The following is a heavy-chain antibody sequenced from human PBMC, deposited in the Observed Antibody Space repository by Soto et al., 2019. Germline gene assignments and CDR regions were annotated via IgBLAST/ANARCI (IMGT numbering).Heavy chain of an antibody. D-gene: IGHD3-10*01. CDR2: IYHSGST. J-gene: IGHJ6*02. CDR3: ARVVTMVRGVHGMDV. V-gene: IGHV4-4*02. CDR1: GGSISSSNW. Sequence: SETLSLTCAVSGGSISSSNWWSWVRQPPGKGLEWIGEIYHSGSTNYNPSLKSRVTISVDKSKNQFSLQLSSVTAADTAVYYCARVVTMVRGVHGMDVWGQGTTVTVSS.